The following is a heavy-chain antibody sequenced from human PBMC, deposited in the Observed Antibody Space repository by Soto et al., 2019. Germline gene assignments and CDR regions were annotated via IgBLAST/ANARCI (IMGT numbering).Heavy chain of an antibody. Sequence: EVQVLESGGGLVQPGGSLRLSCEATGFTFSNLAMSWVPQAPGKGLEWVSRIYGGGNGPHYADSVKGRVTISRDNSKNTLYLQMNSLRAEDTAVYYCAKMEGMDPWAYSFDYWGQGTLVTVSS. D-gene: IGHD2-2*03. CDR3: AKMEGMDPWAYSFDY. CDR2: IYGGGNGP. V-gene: IGHV3-23*01. J-gene: IGHJ4*02. CDR1: GFTFSNLA.